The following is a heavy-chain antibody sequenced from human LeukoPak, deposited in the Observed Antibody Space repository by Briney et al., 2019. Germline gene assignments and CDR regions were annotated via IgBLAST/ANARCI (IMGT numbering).Heavy chain of an antibody. CDR3: SSRDTSGYFSPPVY. Sequence: PGGSLRLSCAASGFTFDSHARSWVRQAPGRGLEWVSAINWNGGSAAYADSVKGRFTISRDNAKNSLFLQMNNLRAEDTALYYCSSRDTSGYFSPPVYWGQGTLVTVSS. V-gene: IGHV3-20*04. CDR1: GFTFDSHA. CDR2: INWNGGSA. J-gene: IGHJ4*02. D-gene: IGHD3-22*01.